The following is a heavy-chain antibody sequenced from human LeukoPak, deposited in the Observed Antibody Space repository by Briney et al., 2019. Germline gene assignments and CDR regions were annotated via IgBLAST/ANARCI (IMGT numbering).Heavy chain of an antibody. CDR2: IWYDGSNK. D-gene: IGHD5-24*01. J-gene: IGHJ6*03. V-gene: IGHV3-33*06. CDR1: GFTFSSYG. Sequence: PGRSLRLSCAASGFTFSSYGMHWVRQAPGKGLEWVAVIWYDGSNKYYADSVKGRFTISRDNSKNTLYLQMNSLRAEDTAVYYCAKDGDDYDDYMDVSGKGTTVTVSS. CDR3: AKDGDDYDDYMDV.